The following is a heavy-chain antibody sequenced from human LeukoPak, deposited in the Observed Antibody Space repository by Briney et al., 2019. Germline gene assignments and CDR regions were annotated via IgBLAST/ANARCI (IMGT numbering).Heavy chain of an antibody. CDR2: ISSSSSYI. CDR1: GFTFSSYS. Sequence: GGSLRLSCAASGFTFSSYSMNWVRQAPGKGLEWVSSISSSSSYIYYADSVKGRFTISRDNAKNSLYLQMNSLRAEDTAVYYCAREGSSGSYSEYWGQGTLVTVSS. D-gene: IGHD1-26*01. CDR3: AREGSSGSYSEY. J-gene: IGHJ4*02. V-gene: IGHV3-21*01.